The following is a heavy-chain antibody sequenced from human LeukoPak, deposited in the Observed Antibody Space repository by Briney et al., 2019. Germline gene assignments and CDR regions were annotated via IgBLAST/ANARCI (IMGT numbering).Heavy chain of an antibody. CDR3: ARDVDGYNYLHAFDI. J-gene: IGHJ3*02. Sequence: PGGSLRLSCAASGFTFSDYYMSWIRQAPGKGLEWVSYISSSGSTIYYADSVKGRFTISRDNAKNSLYLQMNSLRAEDTAVYYCARDVDGYNYLHAFDIWGQGTMVTVSS. D-gene: IGHD5-24*01. CDR1: GFTFSDYY. V-gene: IGHV3-11*04. CDR2: ISSSGSTI.